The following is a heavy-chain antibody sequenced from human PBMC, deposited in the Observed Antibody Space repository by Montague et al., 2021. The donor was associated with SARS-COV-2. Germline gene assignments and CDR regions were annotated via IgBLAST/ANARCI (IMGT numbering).Heavy chain of an antibody. J-gene: IGHJ6*02. CDR1: GGSFSSFY. CDR3: ARVAALDVFTVYYCGMDV. V-gene: IGHV4-59*01. Sequence: SETLSLTCSVFGGSFSSFYWSWIRQPPGKGLEYIGYINHSGSTNFSPSLNSRVSISLDTSKNQFSLNLRSVTTADTAVYYCARVAALDVFTVYYCGMDVWGHGLTVAVSS. D-gene: IGHD3-22*01. CDR2: INHSGST.